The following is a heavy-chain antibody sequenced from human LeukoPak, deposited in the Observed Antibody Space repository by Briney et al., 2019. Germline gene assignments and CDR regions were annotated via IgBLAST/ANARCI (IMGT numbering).Heavy chain of an antibody. CDR1: GGSISSYY. J-gene: IGHJ5*02. D-gene: IGHD1-1*01. Sequence: SETLSLTCTVSGGSISSYYWSWIRQPPGKGLEWIGYIYYSGSTNYNPSLKSRVTISVDTSKNQFSLKLSSVTAADTAVYYCARDRSTGWFDPWGQGTLVTVSS. CDR2: IYYSGST. CDR3: ARDRSTGWFDP. V-gene: IGHV4-59*12.